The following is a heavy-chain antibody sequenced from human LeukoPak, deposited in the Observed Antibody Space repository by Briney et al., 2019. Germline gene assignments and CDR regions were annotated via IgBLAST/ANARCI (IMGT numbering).Heavy chain of an antibody. CDR3: ARSALRDGYNFFFSSQELPTHYAFDI. CDR2: IYYSGST. CDR1: GGSISSSSYY. D-gene: IGHD5-24*01. J-gene: IGHJ3*02. V-gene: IGHV4-39*07. Sequence: PSETLSLTCTVSGGSISSSSYYWGWIRQPPGKGLEWIGRIYYSGSTYYNPSLKSRVTISVDTSKNQFSLKLSSVTAADTAVYFCARSALRDGYNFFFSSQELPTHYAFDIWGQGTMVTVSS.